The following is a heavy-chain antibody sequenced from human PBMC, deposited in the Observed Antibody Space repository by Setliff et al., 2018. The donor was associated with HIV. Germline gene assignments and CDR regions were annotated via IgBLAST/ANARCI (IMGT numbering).Heavy chain of an antibody. J-gene: IGHJ5*02. CDR2: IFTSGST. CDR1: SDSISSGSYY. D-gene: IGHD5-12*01. Sequence: SVTLSLTCAVSSDSISSGSYYWSWIRQPAGEGLEWIGHIFTSGSTNYNPSLKSRVSISLDTSKNQFSLKLSSVTAADTAVYYCAGHIAGYSAYDLGWFDPWGQGTLVTVSS. V-gene: IGHV4-61*09. CDR3: AGHIAGYSAYDLGWFDP.